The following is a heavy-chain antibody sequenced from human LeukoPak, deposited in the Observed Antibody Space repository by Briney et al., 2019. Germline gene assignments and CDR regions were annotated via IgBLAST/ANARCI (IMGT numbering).Heavy chain of an antibody. Sequence: SXXASGXXFTXYDXNWVRQXTXQXXEXXXXXXXNSGNTGYAQKFQGRVTMTRNTSISTAYMELSSLRSEDTAVYYCARLPYYYDSSGYYADYWGQGTLVTVSS. CDR2: XXXNSGNT. J-gene: IGHJ4*02. CDR3: ARLPYYYDSSGYYADY. D-gene: IGHD3-22*01. V-gene: IGHV1-8*01. CDR1: GXXFTXYD.